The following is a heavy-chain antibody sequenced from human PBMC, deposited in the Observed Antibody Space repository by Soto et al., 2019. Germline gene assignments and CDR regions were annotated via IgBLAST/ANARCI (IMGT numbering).Heavy chain of an antibody. Sequence: LTCTVAGGSISSYYWSWIRQPPGKGLEWIGYIYYSGSTNYNPSLKSRVTISVDTSKNQFSLKLSSVTAADTAVYYCARARLYCSGGSCYSPYYYYYGMDVWGEGTTVTVSS. CDR3: ARARLYCSGGSCYSPYYYYYGMDV. J-gene: IGHJ6*04. V-gene: IGHV4-59*01. CDR2: IYYSGST. CDR1: GGSISSYY. D-gene: IGHD2-15*01.